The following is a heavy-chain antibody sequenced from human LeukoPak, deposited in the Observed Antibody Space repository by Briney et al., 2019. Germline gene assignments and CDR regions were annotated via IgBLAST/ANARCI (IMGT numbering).Heavy chain of an antibody. Sequence: PGGSLRLSCAASGFPFNDYSMNWVRQAPGKGLEWISYIGISSGNTKYADPVKGRFTISGDNAKNSLYLQMNNLRVEDTAVYYCARDHNYAFYNWGQGTLVTVSS. CDR1: GFPFNDYS. CDR2: IGISSGNT. J-gene: IGHJ4*02. D-gene: IGHD1-1*01. CDR3: ARDHNYAFYN. V-gene: IGHV3-48*04.